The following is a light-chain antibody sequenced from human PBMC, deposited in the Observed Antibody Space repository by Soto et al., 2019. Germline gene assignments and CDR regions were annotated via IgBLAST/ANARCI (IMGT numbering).Light chain of an antibody. CDR2: DVS. J-gene: IGLJ1*01. Sequence: QSALTQPASVSGSPGQSITISCTGTNSDVGGYTYVSWYQRHPGKAPKLMIYDVSNRPSGVSNRFSGSKSGNTASLTISGLQADGEADYYCSSYTSSSTPYVFGTGTKLTVL. V-gene: IGLV2-14*03. CDR1: NSDVGGYTY. CDR3: SSYTSSSTPYV.